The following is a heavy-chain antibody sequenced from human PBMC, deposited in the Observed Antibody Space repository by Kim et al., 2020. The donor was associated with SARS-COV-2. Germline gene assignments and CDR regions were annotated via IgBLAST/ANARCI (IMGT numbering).Heavy chain of an antibody. D-gene: IGHD4-17*01. J-gene: IGHJ4*02. Sequence: VDSVKGRFTISRDNAKNSLYLQMNSLRAEDTAVYYCASGSDYGGTREFDYWGQGTLVTVSS. V-gene: IGHV3-7*03. CDR3: ASGSDYGGTREFDY.